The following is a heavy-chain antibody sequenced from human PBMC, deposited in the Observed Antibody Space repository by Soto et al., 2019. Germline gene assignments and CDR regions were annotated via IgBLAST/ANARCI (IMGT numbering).Heavy chain of an antibody. CDR2: ISYDGSNK. CDR1: GFTFSSYG. V-gene: IGHV3-30*18. Sequence: GGSLRLSCAASGFTFSSYGMHWVRQAPGKGLEWVAVISYDGSNKYYADSVKGRFTISRDNSKNTLYLQMNSLRAEDTAVYYCAKDSMPDIVVVPAAIPGYYYGMDVWGQGTTVTVPS. CDR3: AKDSMPDIVVVPAAIPGYYYGMDV. D-gene: IGHD2-2*02. J-gene: IGHJ6*02.